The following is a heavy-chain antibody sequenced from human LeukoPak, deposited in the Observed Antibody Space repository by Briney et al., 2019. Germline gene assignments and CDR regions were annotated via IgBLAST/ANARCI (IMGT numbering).Heavy chain of an antibody. D-gene: IGHD3-10*01. CDR3: AKESPYVGSGRAGYYFDY. CDR2: IYGGSGRT. V-gene: IGHV3-53*01. CDR1: EVTVSFNY. Sequence: HPGGSLRLSCAASEVTVSFNYMSWVRQAPGKGLEWVSVIYGGSGRTYYADSVKGRFTISRDNSKNTLYLQMNSLRAEDTAVYYCAKESPYVGSGRAGYYFDYWGQGTLVTVFS. J-gene: IGHJ4*02.